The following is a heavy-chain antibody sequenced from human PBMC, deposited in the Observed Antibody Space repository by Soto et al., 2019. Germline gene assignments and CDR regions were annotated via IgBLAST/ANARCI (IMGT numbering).Heavy chain of an antibody. CDR1: GFTFSNYD. CDR3: ARELHGGSYGMDV. J-gene: IGHJ6*02. CDR2: ITTAGDT. Sequence: EVQVVESGGGLVQPGGSLRLSCAASGFTFSNYDMHWVRQVTGKGLEWVSGITTAGDTYYPGSVKGRFTISREKAKNSLYLQMNSLSAGDTAVYYCARELHGGSYGMDVWGQGTTVTVSS. V-gene: IGHV3-13*01.